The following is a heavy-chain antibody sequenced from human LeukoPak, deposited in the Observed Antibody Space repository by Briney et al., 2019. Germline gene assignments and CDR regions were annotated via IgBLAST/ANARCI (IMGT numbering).Heavy chain of an antibody. CDR1: GGSFSGYY. V-gene: IGHV4-34*01. D-gene: IGHD1-26*01. CDR3: ARPLSGGVGATYGAFDI. CDR2: IYYSGST. J-gene: IGHJ3*02. Sequence: SETLSLTCAVYGGSFSGYYWSWIRQPPGKGLEWIGSIYYSGSTYYNPSLKSRVTISVDTSKNQFSLKLSSVTAADTAVYYCARPLSGGVGATYGAFDIWGQGTMVTVSS.